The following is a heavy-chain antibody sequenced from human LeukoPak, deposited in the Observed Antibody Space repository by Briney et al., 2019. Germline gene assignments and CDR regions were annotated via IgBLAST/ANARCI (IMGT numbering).Heavy chain of an antibody. J-gene: IGHJ4*02. Sequence: PGGSLRLSCAASRFTFSSYWMHWVRQAPGKGLVWVSRINSDGSSTGYADSVKGRFTISRDNAKNSLYLQMNSLRAEDTAVYYCARVGSITMVREIDYWGQGTLVTVSS. V-gene: IGHV3-74*01. CDR2: INSDGSST. CDR3: ARVGSITMVREIDY. D-gene: IGHD3-10*01. CDR1: RFTFSSYW.